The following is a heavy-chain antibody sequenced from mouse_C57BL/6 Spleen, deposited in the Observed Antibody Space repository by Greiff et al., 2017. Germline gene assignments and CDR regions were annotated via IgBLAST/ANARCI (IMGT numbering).Heavy chain of an antibody. CDR3: ARNNPNWYFDV. J-gene: IGHJ1*03. CDR1: GYSITSGYY. V-gene: IGHV3-6*01. CDR2: ISYDGSN. Sequence: EVQLQESGPGLVKPSQSLSLTCSVTGYSITSGYYWNWIRQFPGNKLEWMGYISYDGSNNYNPSLKNRISITRDTSKNQFFLKLNSVTTEDTATYYCARNNPNWYFDVWGTGTTVTVSS.